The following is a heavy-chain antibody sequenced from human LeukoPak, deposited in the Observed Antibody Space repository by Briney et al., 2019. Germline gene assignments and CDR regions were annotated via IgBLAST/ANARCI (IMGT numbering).Heavy chain of an antibody. J-gene: IGHJ4*02. CDR2: INHSGST. CDR3: ARGLVGFSSSWYYFDY. V-gene: IGHV4-34*01. CDR1: GGSFSGYY. Sequence: PSETLSLTCAVYGGSFSGYYWSWIRQPPGKGLEWIGEINHSGSTNYNPSLKSRVTISVDTSKNQFSLKLSSVTAADTAVYYCARGLVGFSSSWYYFDYWGQGTLVTVSS. D-gene: IGHD6-13*01.